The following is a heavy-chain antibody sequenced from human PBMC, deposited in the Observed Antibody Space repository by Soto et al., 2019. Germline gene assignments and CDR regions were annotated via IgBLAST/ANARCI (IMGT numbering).Heavy chain of an antibody. CDR3: AKQILDYDFWSGPSPDY. CDR2: ISGSGGST. J-gene: IGHJ4*02. D-gene: IGHD3-3*01. Sequence: GGSLRLSCASSGFTFSSYAMIWVRQAPGKGLEWVSAISGSGGSTYYADSVKGRFTISRDNSKNTLYLQMNSLRAEDTAVYYCAKQILDYDFWSGPSPDYWGQGTLVTVSS. V-gene: IGHV3-23*01. CDR1: GFTFSSYA.